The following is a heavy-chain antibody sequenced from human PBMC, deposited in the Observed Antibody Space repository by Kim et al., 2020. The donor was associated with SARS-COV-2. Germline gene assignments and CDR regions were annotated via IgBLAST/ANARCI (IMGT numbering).Heavy chain of an antibody. D-gene: IGHD2-8*01. V-gene: IGHV5-10-1*01. CDR1: GYSFTSYW. CDR3: ARHGGAIVLMVYADNWFDP. Sequence: GESLKISCKGSGYSFTSYWISWVRQMPGKGLEWMGRIDPSDSYTNYSPSFQGHVTISADKSISTAYLQWSSLKASDTAMYYCARHGGAIVLMVYADNWFDPWGQGTLVTVSS. CDR2: IDPSDSYT. J-gene: IGHJ5*02.